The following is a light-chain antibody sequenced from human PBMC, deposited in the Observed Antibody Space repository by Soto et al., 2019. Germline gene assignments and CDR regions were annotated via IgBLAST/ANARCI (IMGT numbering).Light chain of an antibody. Sequence: ETVLTQSPGTVSLSPGERATLSCRASQSVGSNYLAWYQQKPGQAPRLLIYGVFNRATGIPDRFSGSGSGTEFTLTISRLEPEDSAVYFCQQYGSSPRTFGQGTKLEI. J-gene: IGKJ2*01. CDR3: QQYGSSPRT. V-gene: IGKV3-20*01. CDR2: GVF. CDR1: QSVGSNY.